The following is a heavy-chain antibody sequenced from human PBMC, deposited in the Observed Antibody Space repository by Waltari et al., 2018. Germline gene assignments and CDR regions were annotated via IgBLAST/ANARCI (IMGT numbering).Heavy chain of an antibody. CDR1: GYTFTGYY. CDR2: INRNSGGT. V-gene: IGHV1-2*02. J-gene: IGHJ6*02. CDR3: ARVRTSIAARRNPYYYYGMDV. Sequence: QVQLVQSGAEVKKPGASVKVSCKASGYTFTGYYMHWVRQAPGQGLEWMGWINRNSGGTNYSQKFQGRVTMTRDTSISTAYMGLSRLRSDDTAVYYCARVRTSIAARRNPYYYYGMDVWGQGTTVTVSS. D-gene: IGHD6-6*01.